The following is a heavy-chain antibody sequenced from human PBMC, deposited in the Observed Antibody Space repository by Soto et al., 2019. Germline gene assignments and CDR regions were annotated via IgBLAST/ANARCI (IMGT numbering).Heavy chain of an antibody. D-gene: IGHD6-19*01. V-gene: IGHV1-2*02. CDR3: ARGEGDRSSGEAIWFDP. J-gene: IGHJ5*01. CDR2: INPNSGGT. Sequence: ASVKVSCKASGYTFTGYYMHWVRQAPGQGLEWMGWINPNSGGTNYAQKFQGRVTMTRDTSISTAYMELSSLTSEDTAVYYCARGEGDRSSGEAIWFDPWGQGTLVTVSS. CDR1: GYTFTGYY.